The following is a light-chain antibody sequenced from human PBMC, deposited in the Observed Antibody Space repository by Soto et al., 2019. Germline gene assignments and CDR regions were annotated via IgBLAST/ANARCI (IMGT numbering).Light chain of an antibody. CDR3: CSYAGSSTPQVV. CDR1: SSDVGSYNL. Sequence: QSALTQPASVSGSPGQSITLSCTGTSSDVGSYNLVSWYQQHPGKAPKLMIYEGSKRPSGVSNRFSGSKSGNTASLTISGLQAEDEADYYCCSYAGSSTPQVVFGGGTKLTV. CDR2: EGS. V-gene: IGLV2-23*01. J-gene: IGLJ2*01.